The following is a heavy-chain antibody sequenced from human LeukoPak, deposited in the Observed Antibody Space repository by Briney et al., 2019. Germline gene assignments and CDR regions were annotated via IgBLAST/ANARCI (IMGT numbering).Heavy chain of an antibody. V-gene: IGHV1-2*02. CDR1: GYTFTGYY. CDR2: INPNSGGT. CDR3: ARSIAVAGTFPGDYYYYYGMDV. J-gene: IGHJ6*02. Sequence: ASVTVSCKASGYTFTGYYMHWVRQAPGQGLEWMGWINPNSGGTSYAQKFQGRVTMTRDTSISTAYMELSRLRSDDTAVYYCARSIAVAGTFPGDYYYYYGMDVWGQGTTVTVSS. D-gene: IGHD6-19*01.